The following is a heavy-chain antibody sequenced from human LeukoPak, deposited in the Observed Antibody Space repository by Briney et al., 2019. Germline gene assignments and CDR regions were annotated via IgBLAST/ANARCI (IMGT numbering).Heavy chain of an antibody. Sequence: GGSLRLSCAASGFTFSSYSMNWVRQAPGKGLEWVSSISSSSYIYYADSVKGRFTISRDNAKNSLYLQMNSLRAEDTAVYYCARGHSGSYLLFDYWGQGTLVTVSS. J-gene: IGHJ4*02. D-gene: IGHD1-26*01. CDR3: ARGHSGSYLLFDY. CDR1: GFTFSSYS. V-gene: IGHV3-21*01. CDR2: ISSSSYI.